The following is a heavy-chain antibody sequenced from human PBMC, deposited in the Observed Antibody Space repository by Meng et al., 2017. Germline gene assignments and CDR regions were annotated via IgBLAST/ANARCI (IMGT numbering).Heavy chain of an antibody. CDR3: ASKRYYYGSGGDSYLDY. J-gene: IGHJ4*02. V-gene: IGHV4-34*01. D-gene: IGHD3-10*01. CDR1: GGSFSGYY. CDR2: INHSGST. Sequence: SETLSLTCAVYGGSFSGYYWSWIRQPPGKGLEWIGEINHSGSTNYNPSLKSRVTISVNTSKNQFSLKLSSVTAADTAVYYCASKRYYYGSGGDSYLDYWGQGTLVTVSS.